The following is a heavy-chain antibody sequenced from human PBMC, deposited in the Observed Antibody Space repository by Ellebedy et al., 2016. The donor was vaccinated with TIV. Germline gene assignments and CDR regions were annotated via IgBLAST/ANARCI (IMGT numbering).Heavy chain of an antibody. V-gene: IGHV3-30*02. CDR2: IWYDGSNK. D-gene: IGHD1-1*01. J-gene: IGHJ4*02. CDR1: GFTFSSYG. Sequence: GESLKISXAASGFTFSSYGMHWVRQAPGKGLEWVAVIWYDGSNKYYADSVKGRFTISRDNSKNTLYLQMNSLRAEDTAVYYCAKDGRDYYFDYWGQGTLVTVSS. CDR3: AKDGRDYYFDY.